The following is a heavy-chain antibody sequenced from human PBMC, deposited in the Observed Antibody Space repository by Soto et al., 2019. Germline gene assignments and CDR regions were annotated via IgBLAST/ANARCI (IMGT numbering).Heavy chain of an antibody. CDR1: GFTFSSYW. V-gene: IGHV3-74*01. J-gene: IGHJ6*02. CDR3: ARVLVTTAMVRSHYYYYYGMDV. D-gene: IGHD5-18*01. Sequence: GGSLRLSCAASGFTFSSYWMHWVRQAPGKGLVWVSRINSDGSSTSYADSVKGRFTISRDNAKNTLYLQMNSLRAEDTAVYYCARVLVTTAMVRSHYYYYYGMDVWGQGTTVTVSS. CDR2: INSDGSST.